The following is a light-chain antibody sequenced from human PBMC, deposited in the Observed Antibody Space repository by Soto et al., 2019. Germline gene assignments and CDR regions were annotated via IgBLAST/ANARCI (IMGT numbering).Light chain of an antibody. Sequence: EIVLTQSPATLSLSPGERATLSCRASPSVTNYLAWYQQKPGQAPRLLMFAASNRATDIPDRFAGSGSGTDFTLTISRLEPEDFAVYYCQQYGRTLPWTFGQGTKVDIK. CDR2: AAS. CDR1: PSVTNY. CDR3: QQYGRTLPWT. J-gene: IGKJ1*01. V-gene: IGKV3-20*01.